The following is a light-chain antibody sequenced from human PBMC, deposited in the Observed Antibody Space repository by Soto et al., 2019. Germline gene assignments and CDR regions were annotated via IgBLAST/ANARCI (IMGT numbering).Light chain of an antibody. CDR2: EVS. J-gene: IGLJ1*01. CDR3: SSYTGSNNPYV. CDR1: SSDVGGYNY. Sequence: QSVLTQPPSASGSPGQSVTISCTGISSDVGGYNYVSWYQQYPGKAPKIMIYEVSKRPSGVPDRFSGSKSGNTASLTVSGLQAEDEAEYFCSSYTGSNNPYVFGTGTKVTVL. V-gene: IGLV2-8*01.